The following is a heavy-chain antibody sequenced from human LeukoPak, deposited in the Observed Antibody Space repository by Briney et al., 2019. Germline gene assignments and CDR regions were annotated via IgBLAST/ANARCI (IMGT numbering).Heavy chain of an antibody. CDR3: ARKTVVVPAAFLGWFDP. D-gene: IGHD2-2*01. CDR1: GGTFSNYA. V-gene: IGHV1-69*01. Sequence: SVKVSCKASGGTFSNYAISWVRQAPGQGLEWMGGIIPLFGTTNYAQKLQGRVTITADESTSTAYMELSSLRSDDTAVYYCARKTVVVPAAFLGWFDPWGQGTLVTVSS. J-gene: IGHJ5*02. CDR2: IIPLFGTT.